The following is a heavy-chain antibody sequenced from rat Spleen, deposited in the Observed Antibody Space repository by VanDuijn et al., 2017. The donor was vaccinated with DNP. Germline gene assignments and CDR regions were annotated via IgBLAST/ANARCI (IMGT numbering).Heavy chain of an antibody. CDR1: GFTFSNYG. Sequence: EVQLVESGGGLVQPGRSLKLSCAASGFTFSNYGMAWVRQAPTKGLEWVAGISSSGGGSYYRDSVKGRFTISRDNAKSTLYLQMNSLRSEDTATYYCTRGNYDGSYYYFDYWGQGVMVTVSS. CDR2: ISSSGGGS. D-gene: IGHD1-12*02. J-gene: IGHJ2*01. V-gene: IGHV5-27*01. CDR3: TRGNYDGSYYYFDY.